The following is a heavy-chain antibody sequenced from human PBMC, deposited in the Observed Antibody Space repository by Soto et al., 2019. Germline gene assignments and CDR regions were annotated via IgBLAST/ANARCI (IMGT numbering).Heavy chain of an antibody. CDR2: IFPNDADT. J-gene: IGHJ6*02. CDR1: GYDFSTYW. V-gene: IGHV5-51*01. D-gene: IGHD3-3*01. CDR3: ARHYDFWSGFSYFYCMDV. Sequence: GESLKISCKGSGYDFSTYWIAWVRQMPGRGLEWMGIIFPNDADTKYSPSFQGQVTFSADKSISTAYLQWSSLKASDTAMYYCARHYDFWSGFSYFYCMDVWGQGTTVTVSS.